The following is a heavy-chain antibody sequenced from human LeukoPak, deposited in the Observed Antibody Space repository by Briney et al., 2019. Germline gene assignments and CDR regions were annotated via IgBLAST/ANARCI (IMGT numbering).Heavy chain of an antibody. CDR3: ARQAGLWFGEFPYFFDY. Sequence: GESLKLLCKGSGYSFTSYWMGWVRQMPGKGREGMGIIYPGDSDTRYSPSFQGQVTISAHNSISTASLLGHSLKVSDTAMYYCARQAGLWFGEFPYFFDYWGQGTLVTVSS. CDR2: IYPGDSDT. CDR1: GYSFTSYW. V-gene: IGHV5-51*01. D-gene: IGHD3-10*01. J-gene: IGHJ4*02.